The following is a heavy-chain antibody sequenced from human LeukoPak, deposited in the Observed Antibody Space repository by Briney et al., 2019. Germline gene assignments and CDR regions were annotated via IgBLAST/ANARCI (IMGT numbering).Heavy chain of an antibody. J-gene: IGHJ5*02. V-gene: IGHV5-51*01. CDR1: GYSFTSYW. CDR3: ASSSSWPYNWFDP. D-gene: IGHD6-13*01. Sequence: GESLKISFKGSGYSFTSYWIGWVRPMPGKGLEWMGIIYPDDSDTRYSPSFQGQVTISADKSISTAYLQWSSLEASDTAMYYCASSSSWPYNWFDPWGQGTLVTVSS. CDR2: IYPDDSDT.